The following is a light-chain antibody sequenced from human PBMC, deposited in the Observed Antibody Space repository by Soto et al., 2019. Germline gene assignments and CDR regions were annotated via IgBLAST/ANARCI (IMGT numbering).Light chain of an antibody. CDR1: QAIRNY. CDR2: AAS. CDR3: QHYNTYPIT. V-gene: IGKV1-16*02. Sequence: DIQMTQSPSSLSAFVGERVTITCRASQAIRNYVAWFQQKPGKAPKSLIYAASSLRSGVPSKFSGSGSGTDFTLTINNLQPEDAATYYCQHYNTYPITFGQGTRLEI. J-gene: IGKJ5*01.